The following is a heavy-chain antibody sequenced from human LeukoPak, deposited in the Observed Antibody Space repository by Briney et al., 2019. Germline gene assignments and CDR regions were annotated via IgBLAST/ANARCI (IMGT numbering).Heavy chain of an antibody. CDR2: INPGDSET. D-gene: IGHD6-19*01. CDR3: ARPGYRSRYFDY. Sequence: GESLKISCKGSGYSFTNYWINWERQMPGRGLEWMGIINPGDSETKYSPSFQGQVTISADESISTAYLQWSSLKASDTAMYYCARPGYRSRYFDYWGQGTLVTVSS. V-gene: IGHV5-51*01. CDR1: GYSFTNYW. J-gene: IGHJ4*02.